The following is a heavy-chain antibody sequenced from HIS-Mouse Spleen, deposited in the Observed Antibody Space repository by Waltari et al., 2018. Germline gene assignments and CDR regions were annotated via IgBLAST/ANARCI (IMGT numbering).Heavy chain of an antibody. CDR2: IYYSGSS. J-gene: IGHJ4*02. D-gene: IGHD3-10*01. CDR1: GGSITSSSSY. Sequence: QLQLQESGPGLVKPSETLSLTCTVSGGSITSSSSYWGWIRQPPGKGLGWIGSIYYSGSSYYNPSLKSRVTISVDTSKNQFSLKLSSVTAADTAVYYCAAMVRGVLDYWGQGTLVTVSS. V-gene: IGHV4-39*07. CDR3: AAMVRGVLDY.